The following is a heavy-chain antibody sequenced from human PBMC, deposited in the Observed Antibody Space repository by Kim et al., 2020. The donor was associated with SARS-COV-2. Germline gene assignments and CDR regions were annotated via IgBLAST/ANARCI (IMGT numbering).Heavy chain of an antibody. D-gene: IGHD3-10*01. Sequence: SETLSLTCAVYGGSFSGYYWSWIRQPPGKGLEWIGEINHSGSTNYNPSLKSRVTISVDTSKNQFSLKLSSVTAADTAVYYCARALPYDRVRGVFSVSPTYNWFDPWGQGTLVTVSS. V-gene: IGHV4-34*01. CDR2: INHSGST. CDR1: GGSFSGYY. CDR3: ARALPYDRVRGVFSVSPTYNWFDP. J-gene: IGHJ5*02.